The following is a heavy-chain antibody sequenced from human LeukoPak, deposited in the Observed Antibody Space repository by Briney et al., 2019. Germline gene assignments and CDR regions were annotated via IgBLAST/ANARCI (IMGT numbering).Heavy chain of an antibody. D-gene: IGHD3-22*01. V-gene: IGHV1-2*06. CDR1: GYTFTGYY. CDR3: ARDLGDGSSGYYAG. Sequence: ATVKVSCKASGYTFTGYYMHWVRQAPGQGLEWVGRINPNSGGTNYAQKFQGRVTMTRDTSISTAYMELSRLRSDDTAVYYCARDLGDGSSGYYAGWGQGTLVTVSS. J-gene: IGHJ4*02. CDR2: INPNSGGT.